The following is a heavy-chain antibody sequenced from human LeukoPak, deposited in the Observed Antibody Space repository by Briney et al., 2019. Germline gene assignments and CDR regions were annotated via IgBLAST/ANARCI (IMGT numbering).Heavy chain of an antibody. D-gene: IGHD5-24*01. V-gene: IGHV3-53*01. CDR3: ARKINFPGAMDV. CDR2: IENNGST. Sequence: GGSLRLSCAASGFTVNSNYMTWARQAPGKGLEWVSVIENNGSTYYADSVKGRFTISRDTFKNTMYLQMNSLRAEDTAVYYCARKINFPGAMDVWGQGTTVTVSS. J-gene: IGHJ6*02. CDR1: GFTVNSNY.